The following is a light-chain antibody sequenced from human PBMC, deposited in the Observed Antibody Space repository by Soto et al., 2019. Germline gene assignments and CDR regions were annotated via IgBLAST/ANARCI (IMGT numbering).Light chain of an antibody. CDR3: QQSYTAPQT. CDR1: QRISSY. J-gene: IGKJ1*01. V-gene: IGKV1-39*01. Sequence: DIQMTQSPSSLSASVGDRVTITCRASQRISSYLNWYQQKPGEAPKLLIYAASILQFGVPSRFSGSVSGTDFTLIISSLQPEDFAAYYCQQSYTAPQTFGQGTKVEIK. CDR2: AAS.